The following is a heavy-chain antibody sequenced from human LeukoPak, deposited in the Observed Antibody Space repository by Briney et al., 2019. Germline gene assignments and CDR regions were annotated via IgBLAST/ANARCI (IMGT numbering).Heavy chain of an antibody. CDR2: ISSSSSTI. CDR1: GFTFSSYS. J-gene: IGHJ6*03. D-gene: IGHD6-13*01. V-gene: IGHV3-48*01. Sequence: GGSLRLSCAASGFTFSSYSMNWVRQAPGKGLEWVSYISSSSSTIYYADSVKGRFTISRDNAKNSLYLQMNSLRAEDTAVYYCARGGGISHYYYYMDVWGKGTTVTISS. CDR3: ARGGGISHYYYYMDV.